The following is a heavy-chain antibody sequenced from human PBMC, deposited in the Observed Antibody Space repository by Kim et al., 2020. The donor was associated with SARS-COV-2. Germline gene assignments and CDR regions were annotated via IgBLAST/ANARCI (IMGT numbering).Heavy chain of an antibody. V-gene: IGHV3-30*18. J-gene: IGHJ4*02. Sequence: GGSLRLSCAASGFTFSSYGMHWVRQAPGKGLEWVAVISYDGSNKYYADSVKGRFTISRDNSKNTLYLQMNSLRAEDTAVYYCAKDPWADFWSGPTFDYWGQGTLVTVSS. D-gene: IGHD3-3*01. CDR2: ISYDGSNK. CDR3: AKDPWADFWSGPTFDY. CDR1: GFTFSSYG.